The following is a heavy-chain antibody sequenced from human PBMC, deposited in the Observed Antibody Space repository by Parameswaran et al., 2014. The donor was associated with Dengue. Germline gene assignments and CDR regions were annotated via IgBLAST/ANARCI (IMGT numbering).Heavy chain of an antibody. CDR3: ARHVCSTTSCFDRYFQH. Sequence: PGKGLEWIGSISYSGNTYYNPSLKSRVTISVDTSNNQFSLKLSSVTAADTAVYYCARHVCSTTSCFDRYFQHWGQGT. J-gene: IGHJ1*01. V-gene: IGHV4-39*01. CDR2: ISYSGNT. D-gene: IGHD2-2*01.